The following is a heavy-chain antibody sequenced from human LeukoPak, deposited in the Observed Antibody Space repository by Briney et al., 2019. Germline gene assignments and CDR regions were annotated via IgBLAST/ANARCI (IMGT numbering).Heavy chain of an antibody. V-gene: IGHV3-74*01. CDR3: AKGYINYPDY. CDR2: INGDGSST. D-gene: IGHD4-11*01. J-gene: IGHJ4*02. Sequence: TGGSLRLSCAASAFTFSSYWMHWVRQAPGKGLAWVSRINGDGSSTRYADSVEGRFTISRDNAKNTLYLQMNCLRAEDTAVYYCAKGYINYPDYWGQGTLVTVSS. CDR1: AFTFSSYW.